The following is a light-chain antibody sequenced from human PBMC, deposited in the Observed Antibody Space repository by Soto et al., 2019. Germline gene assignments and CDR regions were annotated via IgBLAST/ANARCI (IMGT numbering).Light chain of an antibody. Sequence: QSVLIQPPSASGTPGQRVTISCSGSSSNIGSNYVYWFQQLPGAAPKLLIYRNNQRPSGVPDRFSGSKSGTSASLAISGLQSEDEADYYCAAWDDSLNGWVFGGGTKVTVL. J-gene: IGLJ3*02. V-gene: IGLV1-44*01. CDR2: RNN. CDR3: AAWDDSLNGWV. CDR1: SSNIGSNY.